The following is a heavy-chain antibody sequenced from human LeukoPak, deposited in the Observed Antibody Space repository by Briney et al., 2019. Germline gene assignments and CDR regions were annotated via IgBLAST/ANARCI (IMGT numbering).Heavy chain of an antibody. Sequence: SQTLSLTCTVSGGSISSGSYYWSWIRQPAGKGLEWIGRIYTSGSTNYNPSLKRRVTISVDTSKNQFSLKLSSVPAADTAVYYCAREILSGSQGDYWGQGTLVTVSS. CDR1: GGSISSGSYY. D-gene: IGHD1-26*01. CDR3: AREILSGSQGDY. V-gene: IGHV4-61*02. CDR2: IYTSGST. J-gene: IGHJ4*02.